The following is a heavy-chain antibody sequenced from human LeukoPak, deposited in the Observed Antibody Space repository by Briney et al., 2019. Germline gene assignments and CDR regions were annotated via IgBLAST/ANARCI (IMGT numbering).Heavy chain of an antibody. Sequence: GESLKISCKGSGYSFTKYWIGWVRQMPGKGLEWMGIIYPDGSDIRYSPSFQGQVTISADKSISTAYLQWSSLKASDTAMYYCATLIASAFDIWGQGTMVTVSS. CDR1: GYSFTKYW. CDR3: ATLIASAFDI. D-gene: IGHD3-16*01. V-gene: IGHV5-51*01. CDR2: IYPDGSDI. J-gene: IGHJ3*02.